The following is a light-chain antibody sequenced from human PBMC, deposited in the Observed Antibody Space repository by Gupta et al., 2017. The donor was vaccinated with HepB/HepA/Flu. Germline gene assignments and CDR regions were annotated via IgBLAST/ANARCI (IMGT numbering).Light chain of an antibody. CDR3: QQSYSIPIT. Sequence: DIVLSQSPDSLAVSLGETATINCKTTQSVLFSANDKTYLSWFQQKPGHPPKLIIYWASTRESGVPDRVSGSGSGTDCTLTISSLQAEDVAVYYCQQSYSIPITFGQGTWLEIK. J-gene: IGKJ5*01. V-gene: IGKV4-1*01. CDR1: QSVLFSANDKTY. CDR2: WAS.